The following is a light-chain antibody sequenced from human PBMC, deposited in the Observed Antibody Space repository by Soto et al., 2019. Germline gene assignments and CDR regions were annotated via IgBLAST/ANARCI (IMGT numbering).Light chain of an antibody. CDR2: GAS. CDR1: QSVISSY. Sequence: EIVMTQSPATLSVSPGEIATLSFSASQSVISSYLAWYQQKPGQAPRLLIYGASSRATGIPDRFSGSGSGTDFTLIINRLEPEDVAIYYCQQYGGSPRITLGQGTRLEIK. J-gene: IGKJ5*01. CDR3: QQYGGSPRIT. V-gene: IGKV3-20*01.